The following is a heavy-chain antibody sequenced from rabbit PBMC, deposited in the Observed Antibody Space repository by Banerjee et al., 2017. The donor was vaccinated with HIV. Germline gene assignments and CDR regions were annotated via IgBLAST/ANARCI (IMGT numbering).Heavy chain of an antibody. CDR2: IYAGSSGST. CDR3: ARYPILYAGNTYSHL. D-gene: IGHD8-1*01. CDR1: GFSFSSSYW. V-gene: IGHV1S45*01. Sequence: QEQLEESGGDLVKPEGSLTLTCTASGFSFSSSYWICWVRQAPGKGLEWIACIYAGSSGSTYYASWAKGRFTISKTSSTTVTLQMTSLTAADTATYFCARYPILYAGNTYSHLWGQGTLVTVS. J-gene: IGHJ4*01.